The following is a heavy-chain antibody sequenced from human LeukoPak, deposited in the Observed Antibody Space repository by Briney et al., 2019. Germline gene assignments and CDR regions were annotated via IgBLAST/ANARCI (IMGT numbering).Heavy chain of an antibody. CDR3: TNCARAGGYCYYDY. Sequence: PGGSLRLSCAASGFNFNNYAMSWVRQAPGKGLEWVSAISGSGDATYYADSVKGRFTISGDNSKNTLYLQLNSLSAEDTAVYYCTNCARAGGYCYYDYWGQGTLVTVSS. J-gene: IGHJ4*02. CDR1: GFNFNNYA. CDR2: ISGSGDAT. V-gene: IGHV3-23*01. D-gene: IGHD2-21*02.